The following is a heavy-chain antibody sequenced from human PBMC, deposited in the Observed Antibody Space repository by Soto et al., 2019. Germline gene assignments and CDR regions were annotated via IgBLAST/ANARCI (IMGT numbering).Heavy chain of an antibody. CDR3: AREPPETPPDY. Sequence: QVQRVQSGADVKKPGASVKVSCKASGYTFSDYGVSWVRQAPGQGLEWMGWISSKNGNTNFAQKFRGRGTMTTDPSTSTVYMELRRLRPDDTAVYYCAREPPETPPDYWGQGTLVTVSS. V-gene: IGHV1-18*01. CDR1: GYTFSDYG. CDR2: ISSKNGNT. J-gene: IGHJ4*02.